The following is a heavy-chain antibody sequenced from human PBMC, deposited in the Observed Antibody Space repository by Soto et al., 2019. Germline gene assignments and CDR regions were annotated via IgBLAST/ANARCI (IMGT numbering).Heavy chain of an antibody. CDR3: ARDSENPFTAMAIYYYYGMDV. CDR1: GHTFTSYG. Sequence: ASVKVSCKASGHTFTSYGISWVRQAPGQGLEWMGWISAYNGNTNYAQKLQGRVTMTTDTSTSTAYMELRSLRSDDTAVYYCARDSENPFTAMAIYYYYGMDVWGQGTTVTVSS. D-gene: IGHD5-18*01. V-gene: IGHV1-18*01. CDR2: ISAYNGNT. J-gene: IGHJ6*02.